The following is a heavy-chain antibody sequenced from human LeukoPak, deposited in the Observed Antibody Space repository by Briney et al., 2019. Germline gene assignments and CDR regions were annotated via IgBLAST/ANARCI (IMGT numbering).Heavy chain of an antibody. Sequence: PSETLSLTCTVSGGSISSSSYYWGWIRQPPGKGLEWIGSFYYSGDTYYNPSLKSRVTISVDTSKNQLSLKLKFVTAADTALYYCARLRYCSSASCYFDPWGQGTLVTVSS. D-gene: IGHD2-2*01. CDR1: GGSISSSSYY. CDR2: FYYSGDT. V-gene: IGHV4-39*01. CDR3: ARLRYCSSASCYFDP. J-gene: IGHJ5*02.